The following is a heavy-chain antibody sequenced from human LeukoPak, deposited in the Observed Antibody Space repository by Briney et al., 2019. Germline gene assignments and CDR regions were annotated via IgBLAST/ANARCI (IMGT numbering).Heavy chain of an antibody. CDR1: GGSFSGYY. Sequence: PSETLSLTCAVNGGSFSGYYWSWIRQPPGKGLEWIGEINHSGSTNYNPSLKSRVTISVDTSKNQFSLKLSSVTAADTAVYYCARPYDSSGYYYLWGQGTLVTVSS. J-gene: IGHJ5*02. CDR2: INHSGST. D-gene: IGHD3-22*01. V-gene: IGHV4-34*01. CDR3: ARPYDSSGYYYL.